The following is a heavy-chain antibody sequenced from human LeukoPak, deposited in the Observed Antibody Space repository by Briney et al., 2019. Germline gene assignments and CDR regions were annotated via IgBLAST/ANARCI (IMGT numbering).Heavy chain of an antibody. CDR3: ARDFFWSGYYVDY. CDR2: INSDASST. Sequence: GGSLRLSCAASGLTFSSYWMHWVRQAPGKGLVWVSRINSDASSTSYADSVKGRFTISRDNAKNTLYLQMNSLRAEDTAVYYCARDFFWSGYYVDYWGQGTLVTVSS. V-gene: IGHV3-74*01. J-gene: IGHJ4*02. CDR1: GLTFSSYW. D-gene: IGHD3-3*01.